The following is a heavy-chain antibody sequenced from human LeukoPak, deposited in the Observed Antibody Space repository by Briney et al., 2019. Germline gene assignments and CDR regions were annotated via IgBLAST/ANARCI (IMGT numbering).Heavy chain of an antibody. Sequence: ASVKVSCKASGYTFTGYYMHWVRQAPGQGLEWMGRINPNSGGTNYAQKFQGRVTMTRDTSISTAYMELSRPRSYDTAVYYCASPLVHYYDSSGYYDAFDIWGQGTMVTVSS. V-gene: IGHV1-2*06. CDR2: INPNSGGT. J-gene: IGHJ3*02. D-gene: IGHD3-22*01. CDR1: GYTFTGYY. CDR3: ASPLVHYYDSSGYYDAFDI.